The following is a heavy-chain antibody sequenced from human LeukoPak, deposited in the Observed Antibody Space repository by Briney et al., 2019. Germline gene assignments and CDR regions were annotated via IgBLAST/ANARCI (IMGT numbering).Heavy chain of an antibody. D-gene: IGHD3-10*01. CDR1: GYTFTGYY. Sequence: ASVKVSCKASGYTFTGYYMHWVRQAPGQGLEWMGQINPNSVGTNYAQKFQGRVTMTRDTSISTDSMELSRLRSDDSDVYYCARGLQLGITMVRGVIVARFDPWGQGTLVTVSS. CDR2: INPNSVGT. CDR3: ARGLQLGITMVRGVIVARFDP. J-gene: IGHJ5*02. V-gene: IGHV1-2*05.